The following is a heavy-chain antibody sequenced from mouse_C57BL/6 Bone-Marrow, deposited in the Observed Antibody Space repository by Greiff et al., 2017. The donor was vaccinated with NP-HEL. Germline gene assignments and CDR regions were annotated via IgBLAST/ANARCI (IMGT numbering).Heavy chain of an antibody. V-gene: IGHV1-26*01. Sequence: VQLQQSGPELVKPGASVKISCKASGYTFIDYYMNWVKQSHGKSLEWIGDINPNNGGTSYNQKFKGKATLTVDKSSSTAYMELRSLTSEDSAVYYCARSESNYAWDYWGQGTSVTVSS. CDR3: ARSESNYAWDY. J-gene: IGHJ4*01. CDR2: INPNNGGT. D-gene: IGHD2-5*01. CDR1: GYTFIDYY.